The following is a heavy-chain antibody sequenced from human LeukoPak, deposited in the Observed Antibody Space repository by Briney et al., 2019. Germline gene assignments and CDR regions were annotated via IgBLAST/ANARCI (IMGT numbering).Heavy chain of an antibody. V-gene: IGHV1-8*01. J-gene: IGHJ4*02. Sequence: GASVKVSCKASGYTFTSYDINWVRQATGPGLEWMGWMNPNSGNTSYAQKFQGRVTMTRNTSISTAYMELSSLRSEDTAVYYCARGLRHCSSTSCEYYFDYWGQGTLVTVSS. CDR3: ARGLRHCSSTSCEYYFDY. D-gene: IGHD2-2*01. CDR2: MNPNSGNT. CDR1: GYTFTSYD.